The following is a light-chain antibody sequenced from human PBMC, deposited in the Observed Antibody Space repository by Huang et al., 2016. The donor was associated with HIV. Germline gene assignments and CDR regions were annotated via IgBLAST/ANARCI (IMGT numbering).Light chain of an antibody. V-gene: IGKV1-9*01. CDR2: AAS. Sequence: IQLTQSPSSLSASVGDRVIITCRASQGISSYLAWYQQKTGKAPKLLIYAASTLQSGVPSRFSGSGSGTEFTLPISSLQPEDFATYYCQQLNSYPETFGQGTKVEIK. J-gene: IGKJ1*01. CDR3: QQLNSYPET. CDR1: QGISSY.